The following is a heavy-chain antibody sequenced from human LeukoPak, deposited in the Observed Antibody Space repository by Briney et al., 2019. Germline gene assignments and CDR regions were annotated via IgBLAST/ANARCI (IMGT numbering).Heavy chain of an antibody. CDR3: ARVVGAIYYFDY. CDR2: INHSGST. CDR1: GGSFSGYY. J-gene: IGHJ4*02. V-gene: IGHV4-34*01. Sequence: SETLSPTCAVYGGSFSGYYWSWIRQPPGKGLEWIGEINHSGSTNYNPSLKSRVTISVDTSKNQFSLKLSSVTAADTAVYYCARVVGAIYYFDYWGQGTLVTVSS. D-gene: IGHD1-26*01.